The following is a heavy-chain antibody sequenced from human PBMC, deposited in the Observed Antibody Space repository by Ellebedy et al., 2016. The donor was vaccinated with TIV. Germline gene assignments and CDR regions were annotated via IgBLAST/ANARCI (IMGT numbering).Heavy chain of an antibody. J-gene: IGHJ4*02. V-gene: IGHV1-46*01. D-gene: IGHD6-19*01. CDR2: INPSGGST. CDR1: GYTFTSYY. CDR3: ARGWGGEGDIAVAGTLFDY. Sequence: ASVKVSXKASGYTFTSYYMHWVRQAPGQGLEWMGIINPSGGSTSYAQKFQGRVTMTRDTSTSTVYMELSSLRSEDTAVYYCARGWGGEGDIAVAGTLFDYWGQGTLVTVSS.